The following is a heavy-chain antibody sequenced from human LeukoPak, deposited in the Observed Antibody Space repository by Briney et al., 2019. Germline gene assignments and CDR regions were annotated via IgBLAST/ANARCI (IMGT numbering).Heavy chain of an antibody. J-gene: IGHJ4*02. V-gene: IGHV5-51*01. CDR1: GYSFTSYW. D-gene: IGHD1-26*01. Sequence: GESLKISCKGSGYSFTSYWIGWVRQMPGKGLEWMGIIYPGDSGTRYSPSSQGQVTISADKSISTAYLQWSSLKASDTAIYYCARRASSGSYVNAFDYWGQGTLVTVSS. CDR2: IYPGDSGT. CDR3: ARRASSGSYVNAFDY.